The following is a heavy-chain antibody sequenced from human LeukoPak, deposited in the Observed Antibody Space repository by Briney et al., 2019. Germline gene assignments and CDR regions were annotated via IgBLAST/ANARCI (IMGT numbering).Heavy chain of an antibody. CDR2: ITTSCHFT. CDR3: AKALSCTLAGTFDF. CDR1: GFTFSSYA. J-gene: IGHJ4*02. D-gene: IGHD6-13*01. V-gene: IGHV3-23*01. Sequence: GGSLRLSCAASGFTFSSYAMSWVRQAPGKGLEWVSDITTSCHFTYYSASVQARFTISTDNSKNTLHLQINSLRAEDTAVYYCAKALSCTLAGTFDFCDRGTRITVSS.